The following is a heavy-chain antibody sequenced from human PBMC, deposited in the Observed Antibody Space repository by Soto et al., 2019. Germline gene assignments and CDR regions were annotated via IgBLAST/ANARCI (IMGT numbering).Heavy chain of an antibody. V-gene: IGHV4-31*03. J-gene: IGHJ4*02. CDR3: ARGRPDDYGDPDYFDY. D-gene: IGHD4-17*01. Sequence: QVQLQESGPGLVKPSQTLSLTCNVSGVSISSGGYYWSWIRPHPAKGLEWIGHIYYSGSTYYNPSLPSRVTISVDTSQNQSSLKLSAVTAAATAVYYCARGRPDDYGDPDYFDYWGQGALVTVSS. CDR2: IYYSGST. CDR1: GVSISSGGYY.